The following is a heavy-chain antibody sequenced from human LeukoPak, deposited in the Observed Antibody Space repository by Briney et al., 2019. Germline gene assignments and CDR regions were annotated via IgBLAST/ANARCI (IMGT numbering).Heavy chain of an antibody. J-gene: IGHJ4*02. CDR1: GFTFSSYA. Sequence: GGSLRLSFAASGFTFSSYAMNWVRQAPGKGLQWVSAISGSGGSTYYADSVKGRFTISRDNSKKTLYLQMNSLRAEDTAVYYCAIGKPALIWFGIDYWGQGTLVTVSS. V-gene: IGHV3-23*01. D-gene: IGHD3-10*01. CDR2: ISGSGGST. CDR3: AIGKPALIWFGIDY.